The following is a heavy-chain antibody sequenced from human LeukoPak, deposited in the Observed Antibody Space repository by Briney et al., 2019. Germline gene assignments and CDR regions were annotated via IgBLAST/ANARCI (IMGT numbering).Heavy chain of an antibody. J-gene: IGHJ4*02. CDR2: IYYSGST. Sequence: SETLSLTCTVSGGSISSYYWSWIRQPPGEGLEWIGYIYYSGSTNYNPSLKSRVTISVDTSKNQFSLKLSSVTAADTAVYYCARARDFREEFDYWGQGTLVTVSS. CDR3: ARARDFREEFDY. V-gene: IGHV4-59*01. D-gene: IGHD3/OR15-3a*01. CDR1: GGSISSYY.